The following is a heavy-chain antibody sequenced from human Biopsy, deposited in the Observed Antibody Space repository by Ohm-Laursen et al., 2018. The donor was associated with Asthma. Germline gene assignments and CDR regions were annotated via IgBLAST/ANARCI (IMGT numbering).Heavy chain of an antibody. CDR2: VYYSGST. CDR3: ARGVDRVTGLLDRFDS. CDR1: GGSINNFY. Sequence: SETLSLTCTVSGGSINNFYWSWIRQPPGKGQESIGHVYYSGSTNYNPSLKSRVTISIDASKNQFSLKLTSVTAADTAVYYCARGVDRVTGLLDRFDSWGQGTLVTVSS. V-gene: IGHV4-59*01. D-gene: IGHD2-21*02. J-gene: IGHJ4*02.